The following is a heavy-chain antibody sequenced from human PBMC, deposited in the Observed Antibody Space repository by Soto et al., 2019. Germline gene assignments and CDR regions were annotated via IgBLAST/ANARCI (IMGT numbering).Heavy chain of an antibody. V-gene: IGHV4-59*04. CDR3: ARLTGDYVFYLDY. Sequence: SETLSLTCTVSGGSISSSSLRWIRQPPGKGLEWIGYIYYNGNTYYNPSLKSRVTMSVDTSKNQFSLKLSSVTAADTAVYYCARLTGDYVFYLDYWGQGTLVTVSS. J-gene: IGHJ4*02. CDR1: GGSISSSS. D-gene: IGHD4-17*01. CDR2: IYYNGNT.